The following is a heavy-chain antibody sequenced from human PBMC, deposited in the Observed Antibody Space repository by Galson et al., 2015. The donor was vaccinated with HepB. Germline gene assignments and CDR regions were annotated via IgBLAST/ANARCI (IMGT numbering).Heavy chain of an antibody. CDR2: SNSDGSTT. CDR1: GFTFSSYW. CDR3: ARAGGYCSSTSCYSGSYYFDY. V-gene: IGHV3-74*01. Sequence: SCAASGFTFSSYWMHWVRQAPGKGLVWVSRSNSDGSTTSYADSVKGRFTISRDNAKNTLYLQMNSLRAEDTAVYYCARAGGYCSSTSCYSGSYYFDYWGQGTLVTVSS. D-gene: IGHD2-2*01. J-gene: IGHJ4*02.